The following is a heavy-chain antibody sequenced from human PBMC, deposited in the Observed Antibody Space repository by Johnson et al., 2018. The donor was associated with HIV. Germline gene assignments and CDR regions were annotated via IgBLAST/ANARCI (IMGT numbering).Heavy chain of an antibody. V-gene: IGHV3-9*01. CDR3: AKDDRISS. Sequence: VLLVESGGGLVQPGRSLRLSCAASGFNFDNYAMHWVRQAPGKGLEWVSGISWNSANIGHADSVKGRFTISRDNAKSSLYLQMNSLRPEDTALYYCAKDDRISSWGQGTTVTVSS. D-gene: IGHD1-14*01. CDR2: ISWNSANI. CDR1: GFNFDNYA. J-gene: IGHJ6*02.